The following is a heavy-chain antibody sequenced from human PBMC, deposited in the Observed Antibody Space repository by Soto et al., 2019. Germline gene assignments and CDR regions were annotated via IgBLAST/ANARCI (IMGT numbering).Heavy chain of an antibody. Sequence: KGLEWVSAISGSGGSTYYAASVKGRVTISRDHSKNTLYLQMKSLRDEHTAAYYGAKVLFSETAEGIGYPVPVAAVLRNGSSDL. J-gene: IGHJ2*01. CDR2: ISGSGGST. V-gene: IGHV3-23*01. CDR3: AKVLFSETAEGIGYPVPVAAVLRNGSSDL. D-gene: IGHD2-15*01.